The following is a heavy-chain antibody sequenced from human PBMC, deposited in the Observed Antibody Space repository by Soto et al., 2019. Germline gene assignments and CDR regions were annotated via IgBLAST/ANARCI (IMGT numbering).Heavy chain of an antibody. J-gene: IGHJ6*02. CDR1: GGTFSGDA. CDR2: IVPFFKGT. V-gene: IGHV1-69*01. Sequence: QVQLVQSGAEVKKPGSWVKVSCKASGGTFSGDAISWLRQAPGQGLEWMGQIVPFFKGTKYAQKFQGRVTITADDSTSTAFLDLSSLRSEDTAVYFCARDVSVNYYDSTYYYYAMDVWSQGTTVTVSS. CDR3: ARDVSVNYYDSTYYYYAMDV. D-gene: IGHD3-22*01.